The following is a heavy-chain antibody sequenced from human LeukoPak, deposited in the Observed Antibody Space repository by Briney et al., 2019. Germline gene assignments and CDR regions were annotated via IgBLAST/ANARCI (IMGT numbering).Heavy chain of an antibody. J-gene: IGHJ4*02. CDR1: GGSISSSSYY. CDR2: IYYSGST. CDR3: ARAYSSSWYYFDY. D-gene: IGHD6-13*01. Sequence: SETLSLTCTVSGGSISSSSYYWGWIRQPPGKGLEWIGSIYYSGSTYYNPSLKSRVTISVDTSKNQFSLKLSSVTAADMAVYYCARAYSSSWYYFDYWGQGTLVTVSS. V-gene: IGHV4-39*01.